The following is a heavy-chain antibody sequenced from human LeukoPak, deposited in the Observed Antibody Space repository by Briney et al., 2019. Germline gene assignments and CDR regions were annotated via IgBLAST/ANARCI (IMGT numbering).Heavy chain of an antibody. V-gene: IGHV3-23*01. Sequence: GGSLRLSCAASGFTFSSYSMNWVRQAPGKGLEWVSAISGSGGSTYYADSVKGRFTISRDNSKNTLYLQMNSLRAEDTAVYYCAKDYSGYDPWSYFDYWGQGTLVTVSS. CDR3: AKDYSGYDPWSYFDY. CDR2: ISGSGGST. CDR1: GFTFSSYS. J-gene: IGHJ4*02. D-gene: IGHD5-12*01.